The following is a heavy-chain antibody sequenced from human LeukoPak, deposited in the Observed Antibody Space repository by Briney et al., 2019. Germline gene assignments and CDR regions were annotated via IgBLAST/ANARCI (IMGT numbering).Heavy chain of an antibody. D-gene: IGHD3-10*01. V-gene: IGHV4-34*01. CDR3: ARTYGSGSYYIAAFDI. CDR1: GGSFSGYY. Sequence: SETLSLTCAVYGGSFSGYYWSWIRQPPGKGLEWIGDINHSGSTNYNPSLKSRVTISVDTSKNQFSLKRSSVTAADTAVYYCARTYGSGSYYIAAFDIWGQGTMVTVSS. CDR2: INHSGST. J-gene: IGHJ3*02.